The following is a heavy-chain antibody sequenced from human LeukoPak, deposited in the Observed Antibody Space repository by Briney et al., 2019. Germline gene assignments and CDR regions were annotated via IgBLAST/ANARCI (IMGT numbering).Heavy chain of an antibody. J-gene: IGHJ5*01. V-gene: IGHV3-23*01. Sequence: GGSLRLSCAASGFPFSGYGMNWVRQAPGKGLEWVSGISGSGGSTYYADSVKGRFTISRDNTKNTLYLQMNSLRAEDTAVYYCAKDRHAPGRYCSSTSCFPFDSWGQGTLVTVSS. CDR1: GFPFSGYG. CDR2: ISGSGGST. D-gene: IGHD2-2*01. CDR3: AKDRHAPGRYCSSTSCFPFDS.